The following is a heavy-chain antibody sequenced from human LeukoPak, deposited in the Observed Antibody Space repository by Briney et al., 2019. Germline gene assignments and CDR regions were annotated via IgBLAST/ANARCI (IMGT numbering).Heavy chain of an antibody. CDR1: GFIFSNYA. V-gene: IGHV3-23*01. CDR2: ISSRGDST. Sequence: GGSLRLSCAASGFIFSNYAMSWVRQVPGRGLEWVSTISSRGDSTYVADSVKGRFTISRDNSKNSLYLQMNTVRAEDTAVYYRVKGPRPDITVAHTVENWGQGTLVTVSS. CDR3: VKGPRPDITVAHTVEN. D-gene: IGHD6-19*01. J-gene: IGHJ4*02.